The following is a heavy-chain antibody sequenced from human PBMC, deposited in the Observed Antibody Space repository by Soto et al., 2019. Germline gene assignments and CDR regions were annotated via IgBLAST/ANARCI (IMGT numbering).Heavy chain of an antibody. CDR2: ISNDGNRK. J-gene: IGHJ3*02. CDR3: VRENYYGSTTLGALDI. V-gene: IGHV3-30-3*01. D-gene: IGHD3-10*01. CDR1: GFTFNNYA. Sequence: GGSLRLSCAASGFTFNNYAMQWVRQAPGKGLEWVAVISNDGNRKYYADPVRGRFTISRENPKNTLYLQMDSLRVEDTAVFYCVRENYYGSTTLGALDIWGQGTVVTVSS.